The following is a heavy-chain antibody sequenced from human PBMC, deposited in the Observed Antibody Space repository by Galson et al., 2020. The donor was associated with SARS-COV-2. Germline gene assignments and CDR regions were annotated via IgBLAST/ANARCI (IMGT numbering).Heavy chain of an antibody. D-gene: IGHD3-16*01. J-gene: IGHJ6*03. Sequence: SETLSLTCAVYGGSFSGYSWTWIRQAPGKGLEWIGEIKSGGDTKYSPSLGSRVTLSVYTSSNQFSLKLTSVSAADTARYFCARGRQGVVPSPVLGLGPFYSYYYMDVWGKGTTVTVSS. CDR1: GGSFSGYS. CDR2: IKSGGDT. V-gene: IGHV4-34*01. CDR3: ARGRQGVVPSPVLGLGPFYSYYYMDV.